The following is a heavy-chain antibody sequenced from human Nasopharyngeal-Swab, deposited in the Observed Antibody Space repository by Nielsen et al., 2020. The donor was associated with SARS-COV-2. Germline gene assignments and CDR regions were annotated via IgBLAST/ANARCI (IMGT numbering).Heavy chain of an antibody. CDR1: GGSISSYY. D-gene: IGHD5-24*01. V-gene: IGHV4-4*07. J-gene: IGHJ4*02. CDR3: ARVTRDGYNYDRFDY. Sequence: GSLRLSCTVSGGSISSYYWSWIRQPAGKGLEWIGRIYTSGSTNYNPSLKSRVTMSVDTSKNQFSLKLSSVTAVDTAVYYCARVTRDGYNYDRFDYWGQGTLVTVSS. CDR2: IYTSGST.